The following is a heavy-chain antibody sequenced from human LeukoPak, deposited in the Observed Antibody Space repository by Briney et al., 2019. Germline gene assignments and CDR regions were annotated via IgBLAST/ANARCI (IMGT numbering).Heavy chain of an antibody. D-gene: IGHD3-9*01. CDR2: LYNSGTT. V-gene: IGHV4-59*08. CDR1: GGSVSSYY. Sequence: SETLSLTCTVSGGSVSSYYWSYIRQSPGKGLEWIACLYNSGTTSYNPSLKSRVTISVDTSKNQFSLKLSSVTAADTAVYYCASHYDILTGLAYFDYWGQGTLVTVSS. J-gene: IGHJ4*02. CDR3: ASHYDILTGLAYFDY.